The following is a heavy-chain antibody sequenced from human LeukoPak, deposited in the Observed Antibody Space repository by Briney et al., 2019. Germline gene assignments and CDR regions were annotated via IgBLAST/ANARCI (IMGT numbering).Heavy chain of an antibody. CDR2: MNPQSGDG. D-gene: IGHD2-21*02. V-gene: IGHV1-8*02. CDR3: ARGLGYCGGDCFSSWYLDV. CDR1: GVTFSGYA. J-gene: IGHJ2*01. Sequence: ASVKVSCKASGVTFSGYAISWLRQAPGQGLEWMGWMNPQSGDGHSAPKFQGRVAMTRDISTNTAYMELRSLRSDDTAVYYCARGLGYCGGDCFSSWYLDVWGHGTLVTVSS.